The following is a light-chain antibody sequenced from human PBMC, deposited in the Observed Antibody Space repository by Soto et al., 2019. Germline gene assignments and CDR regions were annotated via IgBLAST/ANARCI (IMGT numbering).Light chain of an antibody. CDR3: QQYGSLPRT. V-gene: IGKV3-20*01. CDR2: GAS. CDR1: QSVSSSY. J-gene: IGKJ1*01. Sequence: ELVFTLSPVTLPPFPGLXVTHHSRPSQSVSSSYLAWYQQKPGQAPRLLIYGASSRATGIPDRFSGSGSGTDFTLTISRLEPEDFAVYYCQQYGSLPRTFGQGTKVDIK.